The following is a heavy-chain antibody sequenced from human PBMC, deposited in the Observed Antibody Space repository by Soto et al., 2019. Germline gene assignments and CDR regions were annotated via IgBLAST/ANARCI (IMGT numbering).Heavy chain of an antibody. V-gene: IGHV3-30*03. J-gene: IGHJ4*01. CDR3: ATLVVPAADHFDY. CDR1: GFTFSTYG. Sequence: QVQLVESGGRVVQAGRSLRLSCAASGFTFSTYGMHWVRQAPGKGLDWVAVISYDGTNKYYADSVKGRFTISRDNSRNTLYLQLNSLRPEDTAVYFCATLVVPAADHFDYWGQGTRVSVSS. D-gene: IGHD2-15*01. CDR2: ISYDGTNK.